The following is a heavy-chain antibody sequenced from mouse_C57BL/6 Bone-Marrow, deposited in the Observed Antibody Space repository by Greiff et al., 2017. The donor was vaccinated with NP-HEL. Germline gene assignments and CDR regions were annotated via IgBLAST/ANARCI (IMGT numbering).Heavy chain of an antibody. CDR3: AREARETTVVGEDAMDY. Sequence: EVKLMESGGGLVKPGGSLKLSCAASGFTFSSYAMSWVRQTPEKRLEWVATISDGGSYTYYPDNVKGRFTISRDNAKNNLYLQMSHLKSEDTAMYYCAREARETTVVGEDAMDYWGQGTSVTVSS. V-gene: IGHV5-4*01. CDR1: GFTFSSYA. D-gene: IGHD1-1*01. J-gene: IGHJ4*01. CDR2: ISDGGSYT.